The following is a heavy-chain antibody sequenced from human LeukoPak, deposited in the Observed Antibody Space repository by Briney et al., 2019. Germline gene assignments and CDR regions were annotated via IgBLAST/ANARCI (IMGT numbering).Heavy chain of an antibody. D-gene: IGHD4-17*01. CDR2: ISSSSSYI. Sequence: GGSLRLSRAASGFTFSSYSMNWVRQAPGKGLEWVSSISSSSSYIYYADSVKGRFTISRDNAKNSLYLQMNSLRAEDTAVYYCARDPTTVTQGGDYFDYWGQGTLVTVSS. CDR1: GFTFSSYS. CDR3: ARDPTTVTQGGDYFDY. J-gene: IGHJ4*02. V-gene: IGHV3-21*01.